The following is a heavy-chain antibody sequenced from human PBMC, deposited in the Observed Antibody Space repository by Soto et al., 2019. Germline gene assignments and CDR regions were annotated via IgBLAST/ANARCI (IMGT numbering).Heavy chain of an antibody. CDR1: GFTFDDYA. CDR2: ISWNSGSI. D-gene: IGHD5-12*01. Sequence: PGLSLRLSCAASGFTFDDYAMHWVLQAPGKGLEWVSGISWNSGSIGYADSVKGRFTISRDNAKNSLYLQMSSRRAEDTALYYCAKDSRYSCYDYGPSYDYWGQGTVVTVSS. CDR3: AKDSRYSCYDYGPSYDY. V-gene: IGHV3-9*01. J-gene: IGHJ4*02.